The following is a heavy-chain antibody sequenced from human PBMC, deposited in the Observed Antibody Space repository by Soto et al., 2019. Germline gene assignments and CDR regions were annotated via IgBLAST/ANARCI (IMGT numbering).Heavy chain of an antibody. CDR2: IHPSGQPI. CDR3: ARRASR. V-gene: IGHV3-48*03. CDR1: GFTFSSSE. Sequence: EVQLVASGGGLVQPGGSLRLSCAGSGFTFSSSEMYWVRQAPGKGLEWISYIHPSGQPIFYADSVKGRFTISRDNANNSLFLQMNSLRAEYTAVYYCARRASRWGQGTMVTVSS. D-gene: IGHD1-26*01. J-gene: IGHJ3*01.